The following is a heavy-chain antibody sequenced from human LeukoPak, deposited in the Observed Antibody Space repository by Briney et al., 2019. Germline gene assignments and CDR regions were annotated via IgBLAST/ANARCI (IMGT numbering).Heavy chain of an antibody. CDR3: TKLSGTTVIPRDTDY. CDR1: GFTFSGAA. J-gene: IGHJ4*02. Sequence: GGSLRLSCAASGFTFSGAAMHWVRQASGKGLEWVGRIRNKANSYATAYAASVKGRFTISRDDSKNTTYLQMNSLKTEDTAVYYCTKLSGTTVIPRDTDYWGQGTLVTVSP. V-gene: IGHV3-73*01. CDR2: IRNKANSYAT. D-gene: IGHD4-11*01.